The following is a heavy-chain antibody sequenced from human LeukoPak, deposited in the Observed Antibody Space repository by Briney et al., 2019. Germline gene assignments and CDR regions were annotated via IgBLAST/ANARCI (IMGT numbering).Heavy chain of an antibody. V-gene: IGHV3-21*01. CDR1: GFTFSYYS. Sequence: GGSLRLSCAASGFTFSYYSMNWVRQAPGKGVEWVSSISSSSSYIYYADSVRGRFTISRDNAKNSLYLQMNSLRADDTAVYYCARAKVVAATDDAFDIWGQGTMFTVSS. J-gene: IGHJ3*02. CDR2: ISSSSSYI. D-gene: IGHD2-15*01. CDR3: ARAKVVAATDDAFDI.